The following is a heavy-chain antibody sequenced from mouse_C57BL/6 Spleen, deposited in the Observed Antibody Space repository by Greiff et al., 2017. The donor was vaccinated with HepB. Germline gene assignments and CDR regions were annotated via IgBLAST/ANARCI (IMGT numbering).Heavy chain of an antibody. CDR1: GFTFSNYW. J-gene: IGHJ4*01. CDR3: TVSSYAMDY. Sequence: EVQLVESGGGLVQPGGSMKLSCVASGFTFSNYWMNWVRQSPEKELEWVAQIRLKSDNYATHYAESVKGRFTISRDDSKSSVYLQMNNLRAEDTGIYYCTVSSYAMDYWGQGTSVTVSS. V-gene: IGHV6-3*01. D-gene: IGHD1-1*01. CDR2: IRLKSDNYAT.